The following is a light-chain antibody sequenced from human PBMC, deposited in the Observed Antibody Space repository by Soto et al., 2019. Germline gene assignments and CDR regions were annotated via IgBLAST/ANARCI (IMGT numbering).Light chain of an antibody. CDR1: SSDIGAYDS. J-gene: IGLJ2*01. V-gene: IGLV2-14*03. Sequence: QSALTQPASVSGSPGQSITIPCTGTSSDIGAYDSVSWYQQHPGKAPKLMIYDVANRPSGVSDRFSGSKSGNTASLTISGLQAADEADYYCSSYTTISTLVFGGGTKVTVL. CDR3: SSYTTISTLV. CDR2: DVA.